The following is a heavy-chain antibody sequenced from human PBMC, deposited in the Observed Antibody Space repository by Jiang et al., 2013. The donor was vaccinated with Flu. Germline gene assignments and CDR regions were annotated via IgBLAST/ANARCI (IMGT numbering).Heavy chain of an antibody. CDR3: ARGAGMDV. Sequence: STYYADSVKGRFTISRDNSKNTLYLQMNSLRAEDTAVYYCARGAGMDVWGQGTTVTVSS. CDR2: ST. V-gene: IGHV3-53*01. J-gene: IGHJ6*02.